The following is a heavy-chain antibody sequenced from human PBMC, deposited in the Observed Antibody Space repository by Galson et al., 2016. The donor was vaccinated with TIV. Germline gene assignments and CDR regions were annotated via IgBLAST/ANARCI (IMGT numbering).Heavy chain of an antibody. CDR2: IYFTGTT. Sequence: RQPPGKGLEWIGSIYFTGTTFYNPSLKSRVTISVDTSKNQFSLSLSSVTAADTAIYYCAGSGWEPSYFQHWGQGTLGIVSS. CDR3: AGSGWEPSYFQH. V-gene: IGHV4-39*07. D-gene: IGHD1-26*01. J-gene: IGHJ1*01.